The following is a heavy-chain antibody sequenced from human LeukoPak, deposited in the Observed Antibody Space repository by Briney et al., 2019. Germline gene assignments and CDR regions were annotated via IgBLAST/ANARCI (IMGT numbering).Heavy chain of an antibody. Sequence: PGGSLRLSCAASGFTFSSYAMSWVRQAPGKGLEWVSAISGSGGSTYYADSVKGRFTISRDNSKNTLYLQMNSLRAEDTAVYYCARDEWSSSWPRAFDIWGQGTMVTVSS. V-gene: IGHV3-23*01. D-gene: IGHD6-13*01. CDR1: GFTFSSYA. J-gene: IGHJ3*02. CDR3: ARDEWSSSWPRAFDI. CDR2: ISGSGGST.